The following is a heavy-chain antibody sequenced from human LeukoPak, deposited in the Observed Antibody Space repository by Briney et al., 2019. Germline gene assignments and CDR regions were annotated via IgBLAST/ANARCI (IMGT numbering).Heavy chain of an antibody. J-gene: IGHJ4*02. V-gene: IGHV4-39*01. D-gene: IGHD1-26*01. CDR2: IYYSGST. Sequence: PSETLSLTCTVSGGSISSSSYYWGWIRQPPGKGLEWIGSIYYSGSTYYNPSLKSRGTISVDTSKNQFSLKLSSVTAADTAVYYCARLEGSHTSFDYWGQGTLVTVSS. CDR1: GGSISSSSYY. CDR3: ARLEGSHTSFDY.